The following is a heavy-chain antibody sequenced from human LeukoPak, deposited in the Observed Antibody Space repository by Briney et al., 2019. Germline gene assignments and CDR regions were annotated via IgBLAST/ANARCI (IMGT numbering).Heavy chain of an antibody. J-gene: IGHJ4*02. Sequence: GGSLRLSCGASGFTFSSYGMHWVRQAPGKGLEWLAVISDDGNNKYHADSVKGRFTISRDNSKNTVYLQMNSLRADDTAVYYCAGIWGPSSSWPWGFDYWGQGALVTVSS. CDR3: AGIWGPSSSWPWGFDY. CDR2: ISDDGNNK. V-gene: IGHV3-30*03. D-gene: IGHD3-22*01. CDR1: GFTFSSYG.